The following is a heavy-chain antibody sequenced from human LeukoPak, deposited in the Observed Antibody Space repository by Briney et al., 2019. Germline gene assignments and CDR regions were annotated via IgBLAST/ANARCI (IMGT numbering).Heavy chain of an antibody. Sequence: LETLSLTCTVSGGSISSSSYYWGWIRQPPGKGLEWIGSIYYSGNTYYNPSLKSRVTISVDTSKNQFSLKLSSVTAADTAVYYCARDRYIAGMDVWGKGTTVTISS. CDR2: IYYSGNT. V-gene: IGHV4-39*07. D-gene: IGHD1-14*01. CDR1: GGSISSSSYY. J-gene: IGHJ6*04. CDR3: ARDRYIAGMDV.